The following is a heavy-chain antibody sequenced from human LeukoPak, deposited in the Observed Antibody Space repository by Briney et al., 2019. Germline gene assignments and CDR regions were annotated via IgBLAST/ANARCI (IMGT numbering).Heavy chain of an antibody. CDR2: ISSSSSYI. CDR1: GFTFSSYS. J-gene: IGHJ3*02. CDR3: ARVLEEYDAFDI. D-gene: IGHD6-6*01. V-gene: IGHV3-21*01. Sequence: PGGSLRLSCAASGFTFSSYSMNWVRQAPGKGLEWVSSISSSSSYIYYADSVKGRFTISRDNAKNSLYLQMNSLRAEDTAVYYCARVLEEYDAFDIWDQGTMVTVSS.